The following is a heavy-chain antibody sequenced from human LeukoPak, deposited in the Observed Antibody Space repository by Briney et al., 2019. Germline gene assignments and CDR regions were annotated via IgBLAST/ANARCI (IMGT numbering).Heavy chain of an antibody. CDR2: ISSSSTYI. J-gene: IGHJ4*02. Sequence: PGGSLRLSCAGSGFTFSRFNMNWVRQAPGKGLEWVSSISSSSTYIYYADSVKGRFTISRDNAKNSLYLQMNSLRDEDTAVFYCARGHGWLDYWGQGTLVTVSS. D-gene: IGHD3-22*01. V-gene: IGHV3-21*01. CDR3: ARGHGWLDY. CDR1: GFTFSRFN.